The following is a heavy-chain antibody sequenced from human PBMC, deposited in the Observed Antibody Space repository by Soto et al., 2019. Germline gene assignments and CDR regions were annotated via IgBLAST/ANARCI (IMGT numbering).Heavy chain of an antibody. CDR3: ARYIFGQGFIS. J-gene: IGHJ4*02. CDR2: MHADTGLT. CDR1: VNTFTKLD. D-gene: IGHD3-10*01. V-gene: IGHV1-8*01. Sequence: QAQLVQSGAEVKQPGASVKVSCQTSVNTFTKLDLNWVRQAPGQGLDWMGWMHADTGLTGYAQKFQGRVSMTRDTSVSAANMELSSLRADDTAIYYCARYIFGQGFISWGQGTQVTVSS.